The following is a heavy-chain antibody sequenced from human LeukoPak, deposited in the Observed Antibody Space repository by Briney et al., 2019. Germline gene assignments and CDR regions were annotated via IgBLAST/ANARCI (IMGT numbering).Heavy chain of an antibody. CDR2: IYHSGST. CDR3: ASSPRVSGPPSH. J-gene: IGHJ4*02. Sequence: SETLSLTCAVSGYSISSGYYWSWIRQPPGKGLEWIGSIYHSGSTYYNPSLKSRVTISVDTSKNQFSLKLSSVTAADTAVYYCASSPRVSGPPSHWGQGTLVTVSS. V-gene: IGHV4-38-2*01. CDR1: GYSISSGYY. D-gene: IGHD5/OR15-5a*01.